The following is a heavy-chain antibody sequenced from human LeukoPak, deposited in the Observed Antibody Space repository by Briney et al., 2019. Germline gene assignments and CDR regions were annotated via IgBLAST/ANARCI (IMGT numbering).Heavy chain of an antibody. CDR1: GGSFSGYY. D-gene: IGHD3-10*01. CDR2: THYSGST. Sequence: PSETLSLTCAVYGGSFSGYYWSWIRQPPGKGLEWIGYTHYSGSTNYKPSLKSRVTISVNTSKNQFSLKLSSVTAADTAVYYCARLGRSGSYPFWGQGTLVTVSS. J-gene: IGHJ4*02. CDR3: ARLGRSGSYPF. V-gene: IGHV4-59*01.